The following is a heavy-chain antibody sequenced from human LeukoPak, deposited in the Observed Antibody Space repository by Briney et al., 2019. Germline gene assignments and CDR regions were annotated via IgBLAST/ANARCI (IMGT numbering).Heavy chain of an antibody. Sequence: SETLSLTCAVYGGSFSGYYWSWIRQPPGKGLEWIGEINHSGSTNYNPSLKSRVTISVDTSKNQFSLKLSSVTAADTAVYYCARETSQKGAHYMDVWGKGATVTISS. V-gene: IGHV4-34*01. CDR2: INHSGST. J-gene: IGHJ6*03. CDR3: ARETSQKGAHYMDV. D-gene: IGHD3-16*01. CDR1: GGSFSGYY.